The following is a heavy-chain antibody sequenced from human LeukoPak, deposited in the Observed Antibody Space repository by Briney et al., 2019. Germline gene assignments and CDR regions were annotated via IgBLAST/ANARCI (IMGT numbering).Heavy chain of an antibody. J-gene: IGHJ6*02. D-gene: IGHD2-21*02. V-gene: IGHV1-8*01. CDR3: ASLYCGGDCYPYYYYGMDV. Sequence: ASVKVSCKASGYTFTSYDINWVRQATGQGLEWMGWMNPNSGNTGYAQKFQGRVTMTRDTSISTAYMELSRLRSDDTAVYYCASLYCGGDCYPYYYYGMDVWGQGTTVTVSS. CDR1: GYTFTSYD. CDR2: MNPNSGNT.